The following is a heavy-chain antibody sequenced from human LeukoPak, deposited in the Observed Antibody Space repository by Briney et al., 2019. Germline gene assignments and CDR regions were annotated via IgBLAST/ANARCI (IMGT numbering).Heavy chain of an antibody. CDR2: ISSSSSTI. D-gene: IGHD3-22*01. J-gene: IGHJ4*02. CDR3: ARDYYDSNGYYYGSD. CDR1: GFTFSSYN. Sequence: GGSLRLSCAASGFTFSSYNMNWVRQAPGKGLEWVSYISSSSSTIYYADSVKGRFTISRDNAKNSLYLQMNSLRDEDTAVYYCARDYYDSNGYYYGSDWGQGTLVTVSS. V-gene: IGHV3-48*02.